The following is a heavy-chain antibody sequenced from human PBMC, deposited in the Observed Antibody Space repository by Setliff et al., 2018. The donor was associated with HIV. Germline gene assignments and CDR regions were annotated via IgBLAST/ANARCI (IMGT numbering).Heavy chain of an antibody. D-gene: IGHD6-19*01. CDR3: AESDSSGLFDN. V-gene: IGHV3-30-3*01. CDR1: GFTFSSYA. Sequence: PGGSLRLSCAASGFTFSSYAMHWVRQAPGKGLEWVAVISYDGSNKYYADSVKGRFTISRDNAKNSLYLQMNSLGAEDTAVYYCAESDSSGLFDNWGQGTLVTVSS. J-gene: IGHJ4*02. CDR2: ISYDGSNK.